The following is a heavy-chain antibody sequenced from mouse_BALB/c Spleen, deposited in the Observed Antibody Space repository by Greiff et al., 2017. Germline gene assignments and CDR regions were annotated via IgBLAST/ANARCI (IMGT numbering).Heavy chain of an antibody. Sequence: VQLQQSGAELVKPGASVKLSCTASGFNIKDTYMHLVKQRPEQGLEWIGRIDPANGNTKYDPKFQGKATITADTSSNTAYLQLSSLTSEDTAVYYCARDDGYYENAMDYWGQGTSVTVSS. J-gene: IGHJ4*01. D-gene: IGHD2-3*01. V-gene: IGHV14-3*02. CDR2: IDPANGNT. CDR3: ARDDGYYENAMDY. CDR1: GFNIKDTY.